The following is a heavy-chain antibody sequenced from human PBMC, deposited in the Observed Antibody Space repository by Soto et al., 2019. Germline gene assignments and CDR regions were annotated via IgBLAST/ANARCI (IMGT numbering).Heavy chain of an antibody. CDR1: GFIFSDYA. Sequence: EVQLLESGGGLARPGGSLRLSCVAPGFIFSDYAMTWIRQAPGKGLEWVATISASGGNIEYTDSLKGRFTISRDNSKKTVYLQINGLTADDTAVHYCAKVAGGLGYFDLWGRGTLVTVSS. J-gene: IGHJ2*01. D-gene: IGHD3-16*01. CDR2: ISASGGNI. V-gene: IGHV3-23*01. CDR3: AKVAGGLGYFDL.